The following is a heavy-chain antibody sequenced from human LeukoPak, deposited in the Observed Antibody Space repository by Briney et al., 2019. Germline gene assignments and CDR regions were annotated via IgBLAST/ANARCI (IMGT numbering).Heavy chain of an antibody. CDR2: IYTSGST. V-gene: IGHV4-61*02. D-gene: IGHD4-17*01. CDR3: AAGEEDYGDFNWFDP. J-gene: IGHJ5*02. Sequence: SQTLSLTCTVSGVSISSGSYYWSWIRQPAGKGLEWIGRIYTSGSTNYNPSLKSRVTISVDTSKNQFSLKLSSVTAADTAVYYCAAGEEDYGDFNWFDPWGQGTLVTVSS. CDR1: GVSISSGSYY.